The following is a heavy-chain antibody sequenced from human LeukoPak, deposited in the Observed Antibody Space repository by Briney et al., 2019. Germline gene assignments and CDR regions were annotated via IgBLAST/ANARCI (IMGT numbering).Heavy chain of an antibody. CDR3: AREGSSEEFDY. Sequence: GGCLRLSCAASGFPFTPYTVNWMRQAPGKGLEWVASMSTSGTYTYYADSVKGRFTVSRDNAKNSLYLQMNSLRAEDTAVYYCAREGSSEEFDYWGQGTLVTVSS. CDR2: MSTSGTYT. J-gene: IGHJ4*02. V-gene: IGHV3-21*01. D-gene: IGHD6-19*01. CDR1: GFPFTPYT.